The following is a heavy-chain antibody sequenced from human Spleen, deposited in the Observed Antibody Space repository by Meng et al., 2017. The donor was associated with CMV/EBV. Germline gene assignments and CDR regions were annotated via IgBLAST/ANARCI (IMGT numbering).Heavy chain of an antibody. Sequence: GGPLRLSCAASGLNIISYPMTWVRQAPGKGLEWVSSIRGSGGSTFYADSVKGRFTISSDNSKNMLYLQMNSLRAEDTAVYYCAKGTLGATWGNFDYWGQGTQVTVSS. D-gene: IGHD1-26*01. CDR1: GLNIISYP. CDR2: IRGSGGST. CDR3: AKGTLGATWGNFDY. V-gene: IGHV3-23*01. J-gene: IGHJ4*02.